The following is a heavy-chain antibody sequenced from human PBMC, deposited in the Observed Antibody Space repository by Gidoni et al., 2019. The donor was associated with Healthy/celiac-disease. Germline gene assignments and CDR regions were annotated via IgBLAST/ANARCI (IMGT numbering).Heavy chain of an antibody. J-gene: IGHJ6*02. CDR2: IDWDDDK. D-gene: IGHD2-2*01. Sequence: QVTLRESGPALVKPTQTLTLTCTFSGFSLSTSGMCVSWIRQPPGKALEWLALIDWDDDKYYSTSLKTRLTISKDTSKNQVVLTMTNMDPVDTATYYCARIPRPPYCSSTSCYHISSHYYGMDVWGQGTTVTVSS. V-gene: IGHV2-70*01. CDR1: GFSLSTSGMC. CDR3: ARIPRPPYCSSTSCYHISSHYYGMDV.